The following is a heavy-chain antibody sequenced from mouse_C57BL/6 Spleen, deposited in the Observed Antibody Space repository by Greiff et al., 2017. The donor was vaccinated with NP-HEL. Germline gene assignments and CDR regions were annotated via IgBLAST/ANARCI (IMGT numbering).Heavy chain of an antibody. Sequence: VQLQQPGAELVKPGASVKLSCKASCYTFTSYWMQWVKQRPGQGLEWIGEIDPSDSYTNYNQKFKGKATLTVDTSSSTAYMQLSSLTSEDSAVYYCARKDGSSGSYWYFDVWGTGTTVTVSS. CDR3: ARKDGSSGSYWYFDV. CDR1: CYTFTSYW. V-gene: IGHV1-50*01. CDR2: IDPSDSYT. J-gene: IGHJ1*03. D-gene: IGHD1-1*01.